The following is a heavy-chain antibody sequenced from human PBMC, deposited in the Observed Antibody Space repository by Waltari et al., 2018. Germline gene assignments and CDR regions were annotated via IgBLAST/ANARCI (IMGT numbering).Heavy chain of an antibody. CDR2: ISYDGSNK. J-gene: IGHJ4*02. V-gene: IGHV3-30*18. CDR1: GFTFSSYG. Sequence: QVQLVESGGGVVQPGRSLRLSCAASGFTFSSYGMHWVRQAPGKGLEWVAVISYDGSNKYYADSVKGRFTISRDNSKNTLYLQMNSLRAEDTAVYYCAKGARLSGSYYSTYYFDYWGQGTLVTVSS. D-gene: IGHD1-26*01. CDR3: AKGARLSGSYYSTYYFDY.